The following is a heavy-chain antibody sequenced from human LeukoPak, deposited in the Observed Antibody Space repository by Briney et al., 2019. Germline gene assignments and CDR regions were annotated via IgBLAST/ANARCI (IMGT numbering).Heavy chain of an antibody. J-gene: IGHJ6*02. V-gene: IGHV3-53*01. Sequence: GRSLRLSCAASGFTISSNYMSWVRQAPGKGLEWVSVIYSGGSTYYADSVKGRFTISRDNSKNTLYLQMNSLRAEDTAVYYCARDSGYSSGWYPGYYYYGMDVWGQGTTVTVSS. CDR3: ARDSGYSSGWYPGYYYYGMDV. CDR2: IYSGGST. D-gene: IGHD6-19*01. CDR1: GFTISSNY.